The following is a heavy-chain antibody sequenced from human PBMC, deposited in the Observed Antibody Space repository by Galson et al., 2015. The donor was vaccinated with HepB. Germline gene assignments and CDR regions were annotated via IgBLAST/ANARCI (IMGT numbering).Heavy chain of an antibody. Sequence: SLRLSCAASGFTFSSYAMSWVRQAPGKGLEWVSAISGSGGSTYYADSVKGRFTISRDNSKNTLYLQMNSLRAEDTAVYYCAKALYCSSTSCYLSFGYYYGMDVWGQGTTVTVSS. CDR1: GFTFSSYA. CDR3: AKALYCSSTSCYLSFGYYYGMDV. V-gene: IGHV3-23*01. CDR2: ISGSGGST. D-gene: IGHD2-2*01. J-gene: IGHJ6*02.